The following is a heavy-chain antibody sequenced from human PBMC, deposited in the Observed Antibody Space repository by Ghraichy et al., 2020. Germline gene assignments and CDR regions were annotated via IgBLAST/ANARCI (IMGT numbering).Heavy chain of an antibody. V-gene: IGHV1-69*13. Sequence: SVKVSCKASGGTFSSYAISWLRQAPGQGLEWMGGIIPIFGTANYAQKFQGRVTITADESTSTAYMELSSLRSEDTAVYYCAREFDFWRTKYYGMDVWGQGTTVTVSS. CDR1: GGTFSSYA. CDR3: AREFDFWRTKYYGMDV. CDR2: IIPIFGTA. J-gene: IGHJ6*02. D-gene: IGHD3-3*01.